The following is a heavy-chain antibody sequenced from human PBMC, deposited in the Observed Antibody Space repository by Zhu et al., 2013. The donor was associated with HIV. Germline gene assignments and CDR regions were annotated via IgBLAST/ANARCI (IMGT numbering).Heavy chain of an antibody. Sequence: QVQLQQWGAGLLKPSETLSLTCAVYGGSFSGYYWSWIRQPPGKGLEWIGEINHSGSTNYNPSLKSRVTISVDTSKNQFSLKLSSVTAADTAVYYCATPGRGKWLRSSGLDYWGQGTLVHRLL. J-gene: IGHJ4*02. D-gene: IGHD5-12*01. CDR2: INHSGST. CDR1: GGSFSGYY. CDR3: ATPGRGKWLRSSGLDY. V-gene: IGHV4-34*01.